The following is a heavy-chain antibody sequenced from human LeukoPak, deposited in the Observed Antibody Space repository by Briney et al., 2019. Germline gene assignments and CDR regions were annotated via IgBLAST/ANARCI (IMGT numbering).Heavy chain of an antibody. CDR3: AKGLSTYYDYVWGSYRADY. Sequence: GGCPRLSCAASGFTFSSSGMHCVRQAPGPRLEGGTVISYDASNKYYADSVKGRFTISRDNSKNTLYLQMNSLRAEDTAVYYCAKGLSTYYDYVWGSYRADYWGQGTLVTVSS. CDR1: GFTFSSSG. V-gene: IGHV3-30*18. D-gene: IGHD3-16*02. CDR2: ISYDASNK. J-gene: IGHJ4*02.